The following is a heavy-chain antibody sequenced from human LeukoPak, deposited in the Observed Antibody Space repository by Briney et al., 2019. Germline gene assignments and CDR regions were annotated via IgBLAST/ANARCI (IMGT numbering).Heavy chain of an antibody. CDR3: ARAHDYGDYVAGFGTGNYYHYGMDV. V-gene: IGHV3-33*01. D-gene: IGHD4-17*01. CDR2: IWYDGSNK. CDR1: GFTFSSYG. J-gene: IGHJ6*02. Sequence: GRSLRLSCAASGFTFSSYGMHWVRQAPGKGLEWVAVIWYDGSNKYYADSVKGRFTISRDNSKNTLYLQMNSLRAEDTAVYYCARAHDYGDYVAGFGTGNYYHYGMDVWGQGTTVTVSS.